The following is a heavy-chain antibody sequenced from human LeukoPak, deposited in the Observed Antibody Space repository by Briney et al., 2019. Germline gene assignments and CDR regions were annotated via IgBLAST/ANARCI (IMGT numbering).Heavy chain of an antibody. CDR3: ARDQTITMVRGTLNHAFDI. CDR2: INPSGGST. Sequence: ASVKVSCKASGYTFTSYCMHWVRQAPGQGLEWMGIINPSGGSTSYAQKFQGRVTMTRDTSTSTVYMELSSLRSEDTAVYYCARDQTITMVRGTLNHAFDIWGQGTMVTVSS. CDR1: GYTFTSYC. J-gene: IGHJ3*02. D-gene: IGHD3-10*01. V-gene: IGHV1-46*01.